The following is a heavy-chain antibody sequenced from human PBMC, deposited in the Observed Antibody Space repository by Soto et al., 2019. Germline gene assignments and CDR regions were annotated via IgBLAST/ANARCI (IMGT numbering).Heavy chain of an antibody. CDR3: TTAGHIPIIPLDY. D-gene: IGHD2-21*01. CDR2: IKSKTDGGTT. V-gene: IGHV3-15*01. J-gene: IGHJ4*02. Sequence: GGSLRLSCEASGFTFINYAMSWVRQAPGKGLEWVGRIKSKTDGGTTDYAAPVKGRFTISRDDSKNTLYLQMNSLKTEDTAVYYCTTAGHIPIIPLDYWGQGTLVTVSS. CDR1: GFTFINYA.